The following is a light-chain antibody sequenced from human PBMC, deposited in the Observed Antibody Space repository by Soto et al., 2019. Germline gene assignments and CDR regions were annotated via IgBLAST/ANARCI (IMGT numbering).Light chain of an antibody. J-gene: IGLJ1*01. V-gene: IGLV2-14*03. Sequence: QSALAPPGSVSGSPGHSITIFCTGTSSDVGSYNYVSWYRQHPGRAPKLMIYDVTNRPSGVSNRFSGSKSGSTASLTISGLQAEDEADYFCTSYTASSTYVFGTGTKVTVL. CDR2: DVT. CDR1: SSDVGSYNY. CDR3: TSYTASSTYV.